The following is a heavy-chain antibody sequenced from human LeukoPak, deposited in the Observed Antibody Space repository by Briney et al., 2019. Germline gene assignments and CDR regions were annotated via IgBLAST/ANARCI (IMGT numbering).Heavy chain of an antibody. J-gene: IGHJ4*02. V-gene: IGHV4-39*07. D-gene: IGHD6-13*01. CDR1: GGSISSSSYY. Sequence: SETLSLTCTVSGGSISSSSYYWGWIRQPPGKGLEWIGSTYYSGSTYYNPSLKSRVTISVDTSKNQFSLKLSSVTAADTAVYYCAREGIAATGTFVWGQGTLVTVSS. CDR2: TYYSGST. CDR3: AREGIAATGTFV.